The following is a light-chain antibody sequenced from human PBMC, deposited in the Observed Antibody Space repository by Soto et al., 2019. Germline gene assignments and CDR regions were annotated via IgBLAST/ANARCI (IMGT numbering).Light chain of an antibody. Sequence: EIVLTHSPATLSLSPGERATLSCRASQSVTRYLAWYQQKPGQAPRLLIYDASTRAAGIPARFSGSGSGTDSTLTISSLEPEDFAVYFCQQRSNWWTFGQGTKVDIK. CDR3: QQRSNWWT. CDR1: QSVTRY. J-gene: IGKJ1*01. V-gene: IGKV3-11*01. CDR2: DAS.